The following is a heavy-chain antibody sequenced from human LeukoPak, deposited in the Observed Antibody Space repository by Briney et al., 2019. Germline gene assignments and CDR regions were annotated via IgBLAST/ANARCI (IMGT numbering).Heavy chain of an antibody. Sequence: PGGSLRLSCAASGFTFSSYAMHWVRQAPGKGLEWVAVISYDGSNKYYADSVKGRFTISRDNSKNTLYLQMNSLRAEDTAVYYCARDVGSYDILTGYFDYWGQGTLVTVSS. V-gene: IGHV3-30*04. D-gene: IGHD3-9*01. J-gene: IGHJ4*02. CDR1: GFTFSSYA. CDR2: ISYDGSNK. CDR3: ARDVGSYDILTGYFDY.